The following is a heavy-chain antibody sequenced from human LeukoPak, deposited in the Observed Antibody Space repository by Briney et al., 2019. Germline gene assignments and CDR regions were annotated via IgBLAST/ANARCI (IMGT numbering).Heavy chain of an antibody. D-gene: IGHD2-15*01. Sequence: TGGSLRLSCAASGFSFGNYAMTWVRQAPGKGLEWVSTVSGSGGSIFYADSVQGRFTISRDNSKNTLYLQMNTLRAEDTAIYYCAKALRELVVAAYDAFDVWGQGTMVTVSS. V-gene: IGHV3-23*01. CDR2: VSGSGGSI. J-gene: IGHJ3*01. CDR1: GFSFGNYA. CDR3: AKALRELVVAAYDAFDV.